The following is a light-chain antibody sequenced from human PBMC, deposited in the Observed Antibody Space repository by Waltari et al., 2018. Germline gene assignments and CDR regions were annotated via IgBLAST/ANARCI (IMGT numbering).Light chain of an antibody. V-gene: IGKV3-20*01. CDR1: QGISKY. Sequence: SCRASQGISKYLVWYQQKPGQAPRLLIYEASIRATGIPDRFSGSGSGTDFSLIISRLEPEDFAVYYCQKYEALPATFGQGTKVEIK. CDR2: EAS. CDR3: QKYEALPAT. J-gene: IGKJ1*01.